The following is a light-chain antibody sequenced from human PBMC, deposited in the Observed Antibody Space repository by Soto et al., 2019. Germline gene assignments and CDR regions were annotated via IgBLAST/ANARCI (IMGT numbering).Light chain of an antibody. Sequence: EIVMTQSPVTLSLSPVQRATLSCRASQSISTYLAWYQVKPGQTPRLLIYDASSRATGVPARFSGSGSGTDFSLTISSLEPEDVAVYYCQQRSQWPPMTFGQGTRLEIK. V-gene: IGKV3-11*01. CDR1: QSISTY. CDR3: QQRSQWPPMT. J-gene: IGKJ5*01. CDR2: DAS.